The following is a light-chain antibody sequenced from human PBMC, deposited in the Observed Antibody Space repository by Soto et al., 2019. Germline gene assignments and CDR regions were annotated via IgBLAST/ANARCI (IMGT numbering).Light chain of an antibody. Sequence: VIWMTQSPSLLSASTGDRVTISCRMSQDISNYLAWYQQKPGKAPELLMYLASTLQSGVPPRFSGTGSGTNFTLTISSLQPEDFATYYCQQLIRFPTKFGQGTKVDIK. CDR3: QQLIRFPTK. CDR1: QDISNY. J-gene: IGKJ1*01. V-gene: IGKV1D-8*03. CDR2: LAS.